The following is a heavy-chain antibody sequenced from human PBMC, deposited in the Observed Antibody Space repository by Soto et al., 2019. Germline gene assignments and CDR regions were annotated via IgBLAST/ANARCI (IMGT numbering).Heavy chain of an antibody. D-gene: IGHD3-22*01. J-gene: IGHJ4*02. CDR2: IYPGDSDT. V-gene: IGHV5-51*01. Sequence: RGESLKISCKGSGYSFTSYWIGWVRQMPGKGLEWMGIIYPGDSDTRYSPSFQGQVTISADKSISTAYLQWSSLKASDTAMYYCASSKEYYYDSSGYYYWGQGTLVTVSS. CDR1: GYSFTSYW. CDR3: ASSKEYYYDSSGYYY.